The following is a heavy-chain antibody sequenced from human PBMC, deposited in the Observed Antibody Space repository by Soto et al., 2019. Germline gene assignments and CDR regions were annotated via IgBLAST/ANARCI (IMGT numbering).Heavy chain of an antibody. J-gene: IGHJ4*02. V-gene: IGHV3-23*01. CDR1: GFTFSSYA. D-gene: IGHD1-1*01. CDR2: ISGSGGST. CDR3: AKWSLGFKRPFDY. Sequence: GGSLRLSCAASGFTFSSYAMSWVRQAPGKGLEWVSAISGSGGSTYYADSVRGRFTISRDNSKNTLYLQMNSLRAEDTAVYYCAKWSLGFKRPFDYWGQGTLVTVSS.